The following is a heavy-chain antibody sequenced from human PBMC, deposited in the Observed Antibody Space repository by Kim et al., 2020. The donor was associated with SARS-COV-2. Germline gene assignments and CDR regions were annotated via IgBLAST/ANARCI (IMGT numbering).Heavy chain of an antibody. J-gene: IGHJ4*02. CDR2: ISYDGSNK. CDR3: ARGPWMTYYYGSGVPADFDY. V-gene: IGHV3-30*04. CDR1: GFTFSSYA. Sequence: GGSLRLSCAASGFTFSSYAMHWVRQAPGKGLEWVAVISYDGSNKYYADSVKGRFTISRDNSKNTLYLQMNSLRAEDTAVYYCARGPWMTYYYGSGVPADFDYWGQGTLVTVSS. D-gene: IGHD3-10*01.